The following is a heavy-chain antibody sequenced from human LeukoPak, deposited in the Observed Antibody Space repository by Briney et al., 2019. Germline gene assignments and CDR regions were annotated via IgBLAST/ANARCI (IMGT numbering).Heavy chain of an antibody. CDR2: MNEDGSRT. Sequence: PGGSLRLSCAASGXTFSNAWMSWVRQAPGKGLEWVANMNEDGSRTSYVASAKGRFTISRGNAKNSLYLQINSLRVEDTAVYYCDYRGEWGQGILVTVSS. CDR3: DYRGE. J-gene: IGHJ4*02. V-gene: IGHV3-7*05. CDR1: GXTFSNAW. D-gene: IGHD3-10*01.